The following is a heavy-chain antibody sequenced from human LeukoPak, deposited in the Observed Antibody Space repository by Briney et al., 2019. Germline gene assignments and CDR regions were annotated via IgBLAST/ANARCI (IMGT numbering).Heavy chain of an antibody. CDR2: IYYSGST. D-gene: IGHD5-18*01. CDR1: GGSISSYY. CDR3: ARSYVDTAMPADY. V-gene: IGHV4-59*01. J-gene: IGHJ4*02. Sequence: PSETLSLTCTVSGGSISSYYWSWIRQPPGKGLEWIGYIYYSGSTNYNPSLKSRVTISVDTSKNQFSLKLSSVTAADTAVYYRARSYVDTAMPADYWGQGTLVTVSS.